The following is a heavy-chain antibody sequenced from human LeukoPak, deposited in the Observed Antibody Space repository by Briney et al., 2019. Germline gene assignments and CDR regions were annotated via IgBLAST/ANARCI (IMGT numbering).Heavy chain of an antibody. Sequence: GGSLRLSCAASGFTFSNAWMSWVRQAPGKGLEWVGRIKSKTDGGTTDYAAPVKGRVTISRADSKNTLYLQMNSLKTEDTAVYYCTTPKSYYYYYMDVWGKGTTVTVSS. CDR1: GFTFSNAW. CDR2: IKSKTDGGTT. J-gene: IGHJ6*03. V-gene: IGHV3-15*01. CDR3: TTPKSYYYYYMDV.